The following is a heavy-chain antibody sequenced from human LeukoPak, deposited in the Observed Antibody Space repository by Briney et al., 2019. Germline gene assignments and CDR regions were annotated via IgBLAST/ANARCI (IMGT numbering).Heavy chain of an antibody. V-gene: IGHV3-21*01. D-gene: IGHD4-23*01. CDR1: GFTFRDYS. CDR3: ARGYGDSGNPRDY. J-gene: IGHJ4*02. CDR2: ISSGSTYI. Sequence: GGSLRLSCVASGFTFRDYSMNWVRQAPGKGLEWVSSISSGSTYIYYADSLKGRFTISRDNAKNSLYLQMNSLRAEDTAVYYCARGYGDSGNPRDYWGQGTLVTVSS.